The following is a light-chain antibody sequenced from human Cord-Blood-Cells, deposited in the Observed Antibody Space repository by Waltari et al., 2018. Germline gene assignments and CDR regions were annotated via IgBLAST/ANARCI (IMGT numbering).Light chain of an antibody. CDR3: QQYDNLPFT. J-gene: IGKJ3*01. Sequence: IQLTQSPSSMSASVGDRVPITCQASQDISNYLTWYQQKPGKAPKLLIYDASNLETGVPSRFSGSGSGTDFTFTISSLQPEDIATYYCQQYDNLPFTFGPGTKVDIK. CDR2: DAS. CDR1: QDISNY. V-gene: IGKV1-33*01.